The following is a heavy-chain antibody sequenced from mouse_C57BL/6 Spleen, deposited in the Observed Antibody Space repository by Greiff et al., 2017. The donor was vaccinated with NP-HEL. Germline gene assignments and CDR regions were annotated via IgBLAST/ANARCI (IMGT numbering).Heavy chain of an antibody. CDR3: ASGEGAMDY. Sequence: QVQLQQPGAELVRPGASVKLSCKASGYTFTSYWMHWVKQRPGQGLEWIGMIHPNSGSTNYKEKFKSKATLTVDKSSSTAYMQLSSLTSEDSAVYYCASGEGAMDYWGQGTSVTVSS. CDR1: GYTFTSYW. J-gene: IGHJ4*01. V-gene: IGHV1-64*01. CDR2: IHPNSGST.